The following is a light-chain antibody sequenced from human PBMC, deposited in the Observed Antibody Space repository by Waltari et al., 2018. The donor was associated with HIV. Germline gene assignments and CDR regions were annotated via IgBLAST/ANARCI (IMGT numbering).Light chain of an antibody. CDR1: QSIGSN. CDR2: YAS. V-gene: IGKV6-21*01. CDR3: HQSSSLPHT. Sequence: EIVLTQSPDVPSVPPKVKVTITCRASQSIGSNLHWSQQKPEQSPKLLIKYASRSFSGVPSRFSGSGSGTDFTLTIRGLEAEDAATYYCHQSSSLPHTFGQGTKLEIK. J-gene: IGKJ2*01.